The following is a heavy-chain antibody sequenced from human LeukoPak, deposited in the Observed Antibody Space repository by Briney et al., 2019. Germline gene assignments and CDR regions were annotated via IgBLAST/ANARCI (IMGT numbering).Heavy chain of an antibody. CDR1: GGSISSSSYY. V-gene: IGHV4-39*01. CDR3: ARPAAADP. Sequence: SETLSLTCTVSGGSISSSSYYWGWIRQPPGKGLEWIGSIYYSGSTYYNPSLKSRVTIFVDTSKNQFSLKLSSVTAADTAVYYCARPAAADPWGQGTLVTVSS. J-gene: IGHJ5*02. CDR2: IYYSGST. D-gene: IGHD6-13*01.